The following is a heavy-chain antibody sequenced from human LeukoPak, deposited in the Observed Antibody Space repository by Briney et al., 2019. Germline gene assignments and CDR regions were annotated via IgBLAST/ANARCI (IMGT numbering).Heavy chain of an antibody. D-gene: IGHD2-15*01. J-gene: IGHJ4*01. CDR3: AQKGGTYH. V-gene: IGHV3-48*02. CDR1: GFTFSRFG. CDR2: ISSSSSAI. Sequence: PGGSLRLSCAASGFTFSRFGMNWVRQAPGKGLEWISYISSSSSAIYYADSVKGRFTISRDNAKNSLYLQMSSLRDEDTAVYYCAQKGGTYHWGQGTLVTVSS.